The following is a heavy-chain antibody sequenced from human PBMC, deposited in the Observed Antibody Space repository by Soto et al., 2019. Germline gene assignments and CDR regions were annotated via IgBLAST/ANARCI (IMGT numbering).Heavy chain of an antibody. J-gene: IGHJ4*02. CDR2: INPNSGGT. CDR1: GYTFTGYY. Sequence: ASVNVSCNASGYTFTGYYMHWVRQAPGQGLEWMGWINPNSGGTNYAQKFQGWVTMTRDTSISTAYMELSRLRSDDTAVYYCARVTVTQQGFDYWGQGTLVTVSS. V-gene: IGHV1-2*04. D-gene: IGHD4-17*01. CDR3: ARVTVTQQGFDY.